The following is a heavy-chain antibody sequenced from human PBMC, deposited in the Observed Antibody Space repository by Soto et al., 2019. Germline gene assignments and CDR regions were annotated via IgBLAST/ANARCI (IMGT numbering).Heavy chain of an antibody. D-gene: IGHD3-10*01. CDR3: AIRMVRGVIAAFDI. V-gene: IGHV3-30-3*01. J-gene: IGHJ3*02. CDR2: ISYDGSNK. CDR1: GFTFSSYA. Sequence: PGGSLRLSCAASGFTFSSYAMHWVRQAPGKGLEWVAVISYDGSNKYYADSVKGRFTISRDNSKNTLYLQMNSLRAEDTAVYYCAIRMVRGVIAAFDIWGQGTMVTVSS.